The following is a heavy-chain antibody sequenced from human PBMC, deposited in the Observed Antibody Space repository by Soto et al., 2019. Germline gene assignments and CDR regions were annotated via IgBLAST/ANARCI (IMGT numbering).Heavy chain of an antibody. D-gene: IGHD4-17*01. CDR3: ASGPGDYDYYYYYGMDV. Sequence: SETLSLTXAVYGGSFSGYYWSWIRQPPGKGLEWIGEINHSGSTNYNPSLKSRVTISVDTSKNQFSLKLSSVTAADTAVYYCASGPGDYDYYYYYGMDVWGQGTTVTVSS. CDR2: INHSGST. V-gene: IGHV4-34*01. CDR1: GGSFSGYY. J-gene: IGHJ6*02.